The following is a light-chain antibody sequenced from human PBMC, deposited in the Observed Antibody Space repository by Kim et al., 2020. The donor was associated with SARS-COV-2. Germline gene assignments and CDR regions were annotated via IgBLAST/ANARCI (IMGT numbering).Light chain of an antibody. Sequence: SVSPGERATGAFRASRSVNLNLAGYQQKPGKAPRLLIYGASTRATGIPARFSGSGSGTGFTLTISSVQSEDCAVYFCQQYDNWPYIFGQGTKLEI. V-gene: IGKV3-15*01. CDR2: GAS. CDR3: QQYDNWPYI. CDR1: RSVNLN. J-gene: IGKJ2*01.